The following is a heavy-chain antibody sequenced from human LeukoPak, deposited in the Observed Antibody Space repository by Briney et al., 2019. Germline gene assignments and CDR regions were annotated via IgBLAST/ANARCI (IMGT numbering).Heavy chain of an antibody. J-gene: IGHJ4*02. D-gene: IGHD3-22*01. CDR1: GGSISSSNW. CDR3: ARYQGYDSALDY. CDR2: IYHSGST. Sequence: SETLSLTCAVCGGSISSSNWWSWVRQPPGKGLEWIGEIYHSGSTNYNPSLKSRVTISVDKSKNQFSLKLSSVTAADTAVYYCARYQGYDSALDYWGQGTLVTVSS. V-gene: IGHV4-4*02.